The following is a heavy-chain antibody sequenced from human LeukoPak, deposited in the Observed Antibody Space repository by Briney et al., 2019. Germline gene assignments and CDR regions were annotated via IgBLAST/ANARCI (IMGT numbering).Heavy chain of an antibody. D-gene: IGHD3-22*01. CDR2: MHYSGTT. V-gene: IGHV4-61*01. Sequence: SETLSLTCTVSGGSVTSGSHYWTWIRQPPGKGLEWIGYMHYSGTTNYNPSLKSRVTTPVDTSKNQFSLRLNSVTAADTAVYYCARQYYYDTSGERGRIDYWGQGTLVTVSS. CDR1: GGSVTSGSHY. CDR3: ARQYYYDTSGERGRIDY. J-gene: IGHJ4*02.